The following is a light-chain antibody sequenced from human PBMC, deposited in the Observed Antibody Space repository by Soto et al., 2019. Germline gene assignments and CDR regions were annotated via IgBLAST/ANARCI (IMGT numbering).Light chain of an antibody. V-gene: IGKV3D-20*02. CDR1: QSISTTY. CDR3: QQRSNWPYLT. CDR2: GTS. J-gene: IGKJ4*01. Sequence: EIVVTQSPGTLSLSPGDRATLSCRASQSISTTYLAWYQQRPGQAPRLLIYGTSSRATGIPDRFSGSGSATDFTLTINRLEPEDFAVYYCQQRSNWPYLTFGGGTRV.